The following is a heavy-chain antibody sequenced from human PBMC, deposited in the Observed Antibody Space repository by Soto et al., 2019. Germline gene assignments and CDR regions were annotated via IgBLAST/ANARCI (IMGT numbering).Heavy chain of an antibody. CDR1: GYTFTSYG. D-gene: IGHD2-15*01. CDR2: ISAYNGNT. CDR3: AGDSDLYCSGSRGYSTALELDY. V-gene: IGHV1-18*01. J-gene: IGHJ4*02. Sequence: ASVKVSCKASGYTFTSYGISWVRQAPGQGLEWMGWISAYNGNTNYAQKLQGRVTMTTDTSTSTAYMELRSLRSDDTAVYYCAGDSDLYCSGSRGYSTALELDYCGEGTLVTVSS.